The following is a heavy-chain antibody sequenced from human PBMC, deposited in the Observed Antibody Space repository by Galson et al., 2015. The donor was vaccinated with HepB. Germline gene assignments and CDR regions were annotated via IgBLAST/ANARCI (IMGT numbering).Heavy chain of an antibody. CDR3: AKAVDSRWFSHFYGIDV. CDR2: IKLDGSEV. CDR1: GFTFSLYW. J-gene: IGHJ6*02. D-gene: IGHD6-13*01. V-gene: IGHV3-7*01. Sequence: SLRLSCAASGFTFSLYWMNWVRQAPGKGPEWVANIKLDGSEVNYVDSVKGRFTISRDNSKNTLYLQVSSLRAEDTAVFYCAKAVDSRWFSHFYGIDVWGQGTTVTVSS.